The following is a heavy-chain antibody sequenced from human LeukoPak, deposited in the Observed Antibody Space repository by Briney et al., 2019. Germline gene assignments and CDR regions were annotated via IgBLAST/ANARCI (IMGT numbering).Heavy chain of an antibody. CDR1: VGSFSGYY. CDR2: INHSGST. V-gene: IGHV4-34*01. J-gene: IGHJ6*02. CDR3: AAYWSSTSCTNYYYYGMDV. D-gene: IGHD2-2*01. Sequence: LSETLSLTCAVYVGSFSGYYWSWIRQPPGKGLEWIGEINHSGSTNQNPSLKSQVTISVGTAKSQFSLKLSSVTAADTAVYYCAAYWSSTSCTNYYYYGMDVWGQGTTVTVSS.